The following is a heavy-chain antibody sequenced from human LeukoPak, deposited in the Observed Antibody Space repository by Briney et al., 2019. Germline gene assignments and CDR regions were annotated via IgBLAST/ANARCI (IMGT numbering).Heavy chain of an antibody. V-gene: IGHV3-30*04. J-gene: IGHJ4*02. Sequence: GGSLRLSCEVSGFTFSSNAMHWVRQAPGKGLEWVAVISYDGSNKNFADSVKGRFTVSRDNSKHTLYLHVNSLRSDDTAMYYCATGGKFDFWSGYHIDNWGQGTLVTVSS. CDR2: ISYDGSNK. CDR1: GFTFSSNA. D-gene: IGHD3-3*01. CDR3: ATGGKFDFWSGYHIDN.